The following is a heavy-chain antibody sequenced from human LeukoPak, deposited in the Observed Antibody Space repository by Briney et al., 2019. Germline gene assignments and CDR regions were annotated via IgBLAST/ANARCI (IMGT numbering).Heavy chain of an antibody. CDR3: ASFTTGTTWHY. CDR2: IIPIFGTA. Sequence: SVKVSCKASGDTFSSYAISWVRQAPGQGLEWMGGIIPIFGTANYAQKFQGRVTITADKSTSTAYMELSSLRSEDTAVYYCASFTTGTTWHYWGQGTLVTVSS. V-gene: IGHV1-69*06. D-gene: IGHD1-1*01. CDR1: GDTFSSYA. J-gene: IGHJ4*02.